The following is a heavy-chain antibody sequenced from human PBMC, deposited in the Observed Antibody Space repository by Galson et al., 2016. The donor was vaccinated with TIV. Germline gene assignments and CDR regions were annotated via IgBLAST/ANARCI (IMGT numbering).Heavy chain of an antibody. CDR3: HCSSTSCYVRWFDP. D-gene: IGHD2-2*01. J-gene: IGHJ5*02. Sequence: SLRLSCAASGFTFKNFGMHWVRQAPGKGLEWVGRIKSETDGGTTDYAEPVKGRFTISRDDSKNTLYLQMNTLKTEDTAVYYCHCSSTSCYVRWFDPWGQGTLLTVSS. V-gene: IGHV3-15*01. CDR1: GFTFKNFG. CDR2: IKSETDGGTT.